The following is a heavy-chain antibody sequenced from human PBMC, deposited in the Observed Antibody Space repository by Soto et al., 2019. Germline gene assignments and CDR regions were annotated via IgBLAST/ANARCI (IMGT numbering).Heavy chain of an antibody. D-gene: IGHD3-22*01. CDR1: GFTFSSYS. J-gene: IGHJ4*02. Sequence: GGSLRLSCAASGFTFSSYSMNWFRQAPGKGLEWVSSISSSSSYIYYADSVKGRFTISRDNAKNSLYLQMNSLRAEDTAVYYCARSRSSGYYYGYWGQGTLVTVSS. CDR2: ISSSSSYI. CDR3: ARSRSSGYYYGY. V-gene: IGHV3-21*01.